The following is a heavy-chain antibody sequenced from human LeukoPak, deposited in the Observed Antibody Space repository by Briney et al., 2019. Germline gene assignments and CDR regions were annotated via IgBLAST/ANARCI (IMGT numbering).Heavy chain of an antibody. CDR1: GYTFTSYY. CDR3: AMTPQGGGYFDY. Sequence: ASVKVSCKASGYTFTSYYMHWVRQAPGQGLEWMGIINPSGGSTSYAQKFQGRVTMTRDTSTSTVYMELSNLRSEDTAVYYCAMTPQGGGYFDYWGQGTLVTVSS. J-gene: IGHJ4*02. CDR2: INPSGGST. D-gene: IGHD3-16*01. V-gene: IGHV1-46*01.